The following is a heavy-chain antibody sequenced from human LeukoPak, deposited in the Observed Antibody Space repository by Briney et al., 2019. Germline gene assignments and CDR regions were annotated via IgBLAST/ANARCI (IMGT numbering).Heavy chain of an antibody. Sequence: ASVKVSCEVSGYTLTELSMHWVRQAPGKGLGWVGGFDPEDGETIYAQKFQGRVTMTEDTSTDTAYMELSSLRSEDTAVYYCATAYYDDSSGYSKHDYWGQGTLVTVSS. CDR1: GYTLTELS. CDR2: FDPEDGET. D-gene: IGHD3-22*01. CDR3: ATAYYDDSSGYSKHDY. V-gene: IGHV1-24*01. J-gene: IGHJ4*02.